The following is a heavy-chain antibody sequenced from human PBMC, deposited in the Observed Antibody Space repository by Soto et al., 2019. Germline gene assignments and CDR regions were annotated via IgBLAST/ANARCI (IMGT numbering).Heavy chain of an antibody. Sequence: SKTPSVPCAAERASFNGSYWTWIHQSPGTGLEWIGEINHSGSTNYNPSLKSRVTISVDTSKNQFSLKLTSVTAADTAVYYCARDKITGLFDYWGQGTLVTVSS. CDR3: ARDKITGLFDY. J-gene: IGHJ4*02. CDR2: INHSGST. V-gene: IGHV4-34*01. D-gene: IGHD2-8*02. CDR1: RASFNGSY.